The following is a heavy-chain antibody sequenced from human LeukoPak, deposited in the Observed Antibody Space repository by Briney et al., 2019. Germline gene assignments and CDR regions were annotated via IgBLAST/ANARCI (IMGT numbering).Heavy chain of an antibody. D-gene: IGHD5-24*01. Sequence: GVSLRLSCVASGLNIGSNYMSWVRQAPGKGLEWVSVLYSAGSTFYGNSVKGRFTISRDDSKNTLYLQMNSLRVEDTAVYYCARDDGWQQFSSWGQGTLVTVSS. V-gene: IGHV3-53*01. CDR2: LYSAGST. J-gene: IGHJ5*02. CDR3: ARDDGWQQFSS. CDR1: GLNIGSNY.